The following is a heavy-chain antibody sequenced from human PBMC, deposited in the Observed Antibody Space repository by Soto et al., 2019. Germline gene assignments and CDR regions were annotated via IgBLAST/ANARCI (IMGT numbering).Heavy chain of an antibody. CDR3: AKPGDTAMVTSFFDY. CDR2: ISYDGSNK. CDR1: GFTFSSYG. J-gene: IGHJ4*02. V-gene: IGHV3-30*18. Sequence: PGGSLRLSCAASGFTFSSYGMHWVRQAPGKGLEWVAVISYDGSNKYYADSVKGRFTISRDNSKNTLYLQMNSLRAEDTAVYYCAKPGDTAMVTSFFDYWGQGTLVTVSS. D-gene: IGHD5-18*01.